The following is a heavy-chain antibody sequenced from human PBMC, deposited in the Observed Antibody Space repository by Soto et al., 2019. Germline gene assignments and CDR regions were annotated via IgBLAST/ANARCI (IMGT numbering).Heavy chain of an antibody. D-gene: IGHD6-6*01. CDR3: ARDLGDLAARPNYYYYYGMDV. CDR1: GYTFTSYY. CDR2: INPSGGST. V-gene: IGHV1-46*01. Sequence: ASVKVSCKASGYTFTSYYMHWVRQAPGQGLEWMGIINPSGGSTSYAQKFQGRVTMTRDTSTSTVYMELSSLRSEDTAVYYCARDLGDLAARPNYYYYYGMDVWGQGTTVTVSS. J-gene: IGHJ6*02.